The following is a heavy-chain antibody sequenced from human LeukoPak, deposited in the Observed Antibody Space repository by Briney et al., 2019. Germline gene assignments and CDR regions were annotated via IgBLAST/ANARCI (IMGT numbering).Heavy chain of an antibody. D-gene: IGHD2-15*01. J-gene: IGHJ5*02. CDR3: ARGRGYCSGGSCYSRSWFDP. CDR2: INHSGST. Sequence: SETLSLTCAVYGGSFSGYYWSWIRQPPGKGLEWIGEINHSGSTNYNPSLKSRVTISVDTSKNQFSLKLSSVTAADTAVYYCARGRGYCSGGSCYSRSWFDPWGQGTLVTVSS. V-gene: IGHV4-34*01. CDR1: GGSFSGYY.